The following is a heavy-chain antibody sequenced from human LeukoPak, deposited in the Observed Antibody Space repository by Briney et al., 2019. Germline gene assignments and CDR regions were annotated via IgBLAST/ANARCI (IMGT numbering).Heavy chain of an antibody. Sequence: SETLSLTCAVYGGSFSGYYWSWTRQPPGKGLEWIGEINHSGSTNYNPSLKSRVTISVDTSKNQFSLKLSSVTAADTAVYYCARGDPGQSRPFDYWGQGTLVTVSS. D-gene: IGHD6-13*01. CDR3: ARGDPGQSRPFDY. V-gene: IGHV4-34*01. CDR1: GGSFSGYY. CDR2: INHSGST. J-gene: IGHJ4*02.